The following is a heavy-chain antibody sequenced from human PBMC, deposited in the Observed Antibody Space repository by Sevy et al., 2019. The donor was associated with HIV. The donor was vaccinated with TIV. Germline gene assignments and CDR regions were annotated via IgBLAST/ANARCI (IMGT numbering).Heavy chain of an antibody. D-gene: IGHD2-2*01. J-gene: IGHJ4*02. V-gene: IGHV3-9*01. CDR3: ARQRGVVLVPAAPFDY. Sequence: GGSLRLSCAASGFTFDDYAMHWVRQAPGKGLEWVSGISWNSGTIGYADSVKGRFTISRDNAKNSLYLQMNSLRAEDTALYYCARQRGVVLVPAAPFDYWGPGTLVTVSS. CDR1: GFTFDDYA. CDR2: ISWNSGTI.